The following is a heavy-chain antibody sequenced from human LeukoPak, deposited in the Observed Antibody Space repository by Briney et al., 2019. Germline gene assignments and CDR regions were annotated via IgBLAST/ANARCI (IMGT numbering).Heavy chain of an antibody. V-gene: IGHV3-49*03. D-gene: IGHD2-8*02. CDR3: TRDEYGTGSNFFDC. Sequence: GGSLRLSCTASGFNFGDYAMSWFRQAPEKGLEGVGFITNKAFGGTAEYAASVKGRFTISRDDSRSIAYLQMDNLRTEDTGVYYCTRDEYGTGSNFFDCWGQGTLVTVST. J-gene: IGHJ4*02. CDR2: ITNKAFGGTA. CDR1: GFNFGDYA.